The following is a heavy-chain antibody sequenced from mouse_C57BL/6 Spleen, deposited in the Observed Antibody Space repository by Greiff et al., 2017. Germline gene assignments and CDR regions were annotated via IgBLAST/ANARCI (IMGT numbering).Heavy chain of an antibody. CDR2: IDPETGGT. V-gene: IGHV1-15*01. CDR1: GYTFTDYE. D-gene: IGHD1-1*01. CDR3: TRGEYYGSSYDAMDY. J-gene: IGHJ4*01. Sequence: VQLQQSGAELVRPGASVTLSCKASGYTFTDYEMHWVKQTPVHGLEWIGAIDPETGGTAYNQKFKGKALLTADKSSSTAYMELRSLTSEDSAVYYCTRGEYYGSSYDAMDYWGQGTSVPVSS.